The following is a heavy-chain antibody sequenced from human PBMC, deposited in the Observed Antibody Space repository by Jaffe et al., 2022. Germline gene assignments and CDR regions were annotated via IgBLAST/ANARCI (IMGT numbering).Heavy chain of an antibody. V-gene: IGHV4-38-2*01. CDR1: GYSISSGYY. J-gene: IGHJ4*02. D-gene: IGHD6-13*01. Sequence: QVQLQESGPGLVKPSETLSLTCAVSGYSISSGYYWGWIRQPPGKGLEWIGSIYHSGSTYYNPSLKSRVTISVDTSKNQFSLKLSSVTAADTAVYYCARLKVVGRYSSSWYAAPVDYWGQGTLVTVSS. CDR2: IYHSGST. CDR3: ARLKVVGRYSSSWYAAPVDY.